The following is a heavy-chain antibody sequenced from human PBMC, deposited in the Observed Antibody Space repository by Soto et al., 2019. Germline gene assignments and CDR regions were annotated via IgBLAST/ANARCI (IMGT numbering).Heavy chain of an antibody. V-gene: IGHV1-18*01. J-gene: IGHJ6*03. Sequence: ASVKVYCKASGYTFTSYGISWVRQAPGQGLEWMGWISAYNGNTNYAQKLQGRVTMTTDTSTSTAYMELRSLRSDDTAVYYCAFSYIMLPSSYFYILFLRKATTVTVS. CDR1: GYTFTSYG. CDR3: AFSYIMLPSSYFYILF. CDR2: ISAYNGNT. D-gene: IGHD3-16*01.